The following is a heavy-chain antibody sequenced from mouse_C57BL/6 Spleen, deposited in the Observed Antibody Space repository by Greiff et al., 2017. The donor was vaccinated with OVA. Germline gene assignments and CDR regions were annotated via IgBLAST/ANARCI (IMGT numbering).Heavy chain of an antibody. CDR1: GFTFSSYA. V-gene: IGHV5-9-1*02. CDR3: TRDGSSYQRYFDV. J-gene: IGHJ1*03. Sequence: EVMLVESGEGLVKPGGSLKLSCAASGFTFSSYAMSWVRQTPEKRLEWVAYISSGGDYIYYADTVKGRFTISRDNARNTLYLQMSSLKSEDTAMYYCTRDGSSYQRYFDVWGTGTTVTVSS. CDR2: ISSGGDYI. D-gene: IGHD1-1*01.